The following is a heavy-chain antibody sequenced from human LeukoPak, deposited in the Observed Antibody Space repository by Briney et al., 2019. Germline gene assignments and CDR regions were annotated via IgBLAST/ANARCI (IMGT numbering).Heavy chain of an antibody. J-gene: IGHJ1*01. CDR3: ARAHSGSYWYFQH. D-gene: IGHD1-26*01. CDR1: GYTFTSYG. V-gene: IGHV1-18*01. Sequence: ASVKVSCKASGYTFTSYGISWVRQAPGQGLQWVGWISPYNGDTNYAENLQGRVTMTADTSTSTAYMELRTLRSDDTAVYYCARAHSGSYWYFQHWGQGTLVTVSS. CDR2: ISPYNGDT.